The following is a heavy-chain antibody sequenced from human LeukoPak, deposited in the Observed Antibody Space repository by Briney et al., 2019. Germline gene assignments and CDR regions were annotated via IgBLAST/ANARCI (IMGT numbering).Heavy chain of an antibody. CDR1: GYTFTNYW. CDR3: ARRVDSGFSFDF. D-gene: IGHD3-22*01. V-gene: IGHV5-51*01. Sequence: GESLKISCKGSGYTFTNYWIAWVSQMPGKGLEWMGSIYSGDSDTRYSPSFQGQVTISADRSISTAYLQRSSLKASDTAMYYCARRVDSGFSFDFWGQGTLVSVSS. J-gene: IGHJ4*02. CDR2: IYSGDSDT.